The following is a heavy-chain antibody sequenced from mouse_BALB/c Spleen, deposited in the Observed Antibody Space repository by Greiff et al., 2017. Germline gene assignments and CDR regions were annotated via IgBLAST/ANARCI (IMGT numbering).Heavy chain of an antibody. J-gene: IGHJ4*01. D-gene: IGHD2-4*01. CDR3: ARGIRGAMDY. Sequence: DVQLVESGGGLVQPGGSRKLSCAASGFTFSSFGMHWVRQAPEKGLEWVAYISSGSSTIYYADTVKGRFTISRDNPKNTLFLQMTSLRSEDTAMYYCARGIRGAMDYWGQGTSVTVSS. CDR2: ISSGSSTI. V-gene: IGHV5-17*02. CDR1: GFTFSSFG.